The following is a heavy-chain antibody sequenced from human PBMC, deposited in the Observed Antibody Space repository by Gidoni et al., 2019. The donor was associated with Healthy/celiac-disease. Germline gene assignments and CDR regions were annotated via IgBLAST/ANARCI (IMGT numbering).Heavy chain of an antibody. V-gene: IGHV3-23*01. D-gene: IGHD2-2*01. CDR2: ISGSGGST. CDR3: AKDPYCSSTSCYSEAFDI. CDR1: GFTFSSYA. J-gene: IGHJ3*02. Sequence: EVQLLESGGGLVQPGGSLRLSCAASGFTFSSYAMSWVRQAPGKGLEWVSAISGSGGSTYYADSVKGRFTISRDNSKNTLYLQMNSLRAEDTAVYYCAKDPYCSSTSCYSEAFDIWGQGTMVTVSS.